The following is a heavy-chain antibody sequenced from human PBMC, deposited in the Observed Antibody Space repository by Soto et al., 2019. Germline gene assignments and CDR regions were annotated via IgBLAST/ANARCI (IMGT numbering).Heavy chain of an antibody. J-gene: IGHJ5*02. D-gene: IGHD4-4*01. CDR2: INHSGST. V-gene: IGHV4-34*01. Sequence: SVTLSLTCAVYGGSFSGYYWSWIRQPPGKGLEWIGEINHSGSTNYNPSLKSRVTISVDTSKNQFSLKLSSVTAADTAVYYCARGSWYSNYVWFDPWGQGTLVTSPQ. CDR1: GGSFSGYY. CDR3: ARGSWYSNYVWFDP.